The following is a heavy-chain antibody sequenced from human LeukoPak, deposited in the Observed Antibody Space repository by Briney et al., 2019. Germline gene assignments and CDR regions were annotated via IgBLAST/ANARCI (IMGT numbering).Heavy chain of an antibody. CDR3: AKGAQTYCSGGSCYSPFDY. CDR2: ISGSGGST. J-gene: IGHJ4*02. CDR1: GFTFSSYA. V-gene: IGHV3-23*01. Sequence: GGSLRLSCAASGFTFSSYAMSWVRQAPGKGLEWVSAISGSGGSTYYADSVKGRFTISRDNSKNTLYLQMNSLRAEDTAVYYCAKGAQTYCSGGSCYSPFDYWSQGTLVTVSS. D-gene: IGHD2-15*01.